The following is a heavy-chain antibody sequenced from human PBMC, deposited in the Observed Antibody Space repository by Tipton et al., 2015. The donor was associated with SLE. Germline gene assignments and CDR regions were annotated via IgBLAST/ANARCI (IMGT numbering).Heavy chain of an antibody. V-gene: IGHV3-7*01. CDR1: GFNFSQYD. CDR2: IKQDGSEK. CDR3: AREYY. Sequence: SLRLSCVGSGFNFSQYDIQWVRQAPGKGLEWVASIKQDGSEKNHVDSVKGRFTISRDNAKNSLYLQMNSLRAEDTAVYYCAREYYWGQGTLVTVPS. J-gene: IGHJ4*02.